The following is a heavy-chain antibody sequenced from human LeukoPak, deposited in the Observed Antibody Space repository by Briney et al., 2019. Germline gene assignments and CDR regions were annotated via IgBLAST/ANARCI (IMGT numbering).Heavy chain of an antibody. D-gene: IGHD2-15*01. Sequence: GGSPRLSCAASGFTFSDYYMSWIRQAPGKGLEWVSYISSSGSTIYYADSVKGRFTISRDNAKNSLYLQMNSLRAEDTAVYYCASAATTEYFQHWGQGTLVTVSS. V-gene: IGHV3-11*01. J-gene: IGHJ1*01. CDR3: ASAATTEYFQH. CDR1: GFTFSDYY. CDR2: ISSSGSTI.